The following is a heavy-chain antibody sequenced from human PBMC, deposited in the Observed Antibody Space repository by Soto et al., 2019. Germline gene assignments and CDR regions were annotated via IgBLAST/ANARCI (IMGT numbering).Heavy chain of an antibody. CDR2: INAGNGNT. CDR3: AREPYGDCDYGMDV. J-gene: IGHJ6*02. D-gene: IGHD4-17*01. CDR1: GYTFTSYA. V-gene: IGHV1-3*01. Sequence: ASVKVSCKASGYTFTSYAMHWVRQSPGQRLGWMGWINAGNGNTKYSQKFQGRVTITRDTSASTAYMELSSLRSEDTAVYYCAREPYGDCDYGMDVWGQGTTVTVSS.